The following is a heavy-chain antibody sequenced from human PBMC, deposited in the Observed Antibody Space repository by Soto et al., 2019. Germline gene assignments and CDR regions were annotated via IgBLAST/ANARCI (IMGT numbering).Heavy chain of an antibody. D-gene: IGHD2-2*01. V-gene: IGHV5-10-1*01. CDR1: GYTFTTFW. CDR2: IDPRDYYV. CDR3: ARLFCSTTTCESWFDP. Sequence: GESLKIPRTGFGYTFTTFWVTWVRPMPGEGLEGMGRIDPRDYYVNYSPSFQGHVTISVDKSISTAYLQWGSLKASDTAMYYCARLFCSTTTCESWFDPWGQGTLVTVSS. J-gene: IGHJ5*02.